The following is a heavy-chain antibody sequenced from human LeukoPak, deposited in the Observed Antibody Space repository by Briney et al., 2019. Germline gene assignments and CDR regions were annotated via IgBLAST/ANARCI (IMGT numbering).Heavy chain of an antibody. J-gene: IGHJ4*02. CDR1: GFTFSSYS. CDR2: ISSSSSYI. V-gene: IGHV3-21*01. D-gene: IGHD6-19*01. Sequence: GGSLRLSCAASGFTFSSYSMNWVRQAPGKGLEWVSSISSSSSYIYYADSVKGRFTISRDNAKNSLYLQMNSLRAEDTAVYYCAKVGSSGWYGLDYWGQGTLVTVSS. CDR3: AKVGSSGWYGLDY.